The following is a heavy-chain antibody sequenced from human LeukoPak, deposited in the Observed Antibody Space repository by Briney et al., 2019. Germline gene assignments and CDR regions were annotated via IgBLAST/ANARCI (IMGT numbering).Heavy chain of an antibody. CDR2: INSDGSRT. CDR3: VRGGGTKGFDI. Sequence: PGGSRRLSCAASGFIFSTYWMHWVRQAPGKGLLWVSGINSDGSRTNYADSVKGRFTISRDNAKNTLYLHMNSLGAEDTALYYCVRGGGTKGFDIWGQGTMVTVSS. CDR1: GFIFSTYW. V-gene: IGHV3-74*01. J-gene: IGHJ3*02.